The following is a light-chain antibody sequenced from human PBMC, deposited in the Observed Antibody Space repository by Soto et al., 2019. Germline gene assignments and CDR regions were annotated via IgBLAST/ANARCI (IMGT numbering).Light chain of an antibody. V-gene: IGKV3-15*01. CDR3: QQYNNWPPLT. J-gene: IGKJ4*01. CDR1: QSVSSN. CDR2: GAS. Sequence: EIVMTQSPATLSVSPGERDTLSCRASQSVSSNLAWYQQKPGQAPRLLIYGASTRATGIPARFSGSGSGTEFTLTISSLQSEDFAVYYCQQYNNWPPLTLAGGTKVDIK.